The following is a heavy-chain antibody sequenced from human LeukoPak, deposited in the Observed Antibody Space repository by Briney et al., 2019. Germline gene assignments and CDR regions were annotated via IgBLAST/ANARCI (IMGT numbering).Heavy chain of an antibody. CDR2: ITSTSSYT. CDR3: ARGPPNWGFDF. V-gene: IGHV3-11*05. J-gene: IGHJ4*02. CDR1: GFTFNDYY. D-gene: IGHD7-27*01. Sequence: GGSLRLSCAASGFTFNDYYMTWIRQAPGKGLEWVSYITSTSSYTNYADSVKGRFTISRDNSKNTLYLQMNSLRSEDTAVYYCARGPPNWGFDFWGQGALVTVSS.